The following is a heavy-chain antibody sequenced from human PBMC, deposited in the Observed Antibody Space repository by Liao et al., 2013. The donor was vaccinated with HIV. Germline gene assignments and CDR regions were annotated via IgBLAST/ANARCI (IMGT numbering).Heavy chain of an antibody. Sequence: QVQLQQWGAGLLKPSETLSLTCAVYGGSFSGYYWSWIRQPPGKGLEWIGEINYSRSTNYNPSLKSRVTISVDTSKNQFSLKLSSVTAADTAVYYCARGYDFWGEMAFDIWGQGTMVTVSS. D-gene: IGHD3-3*01. CDR3: ARGYDFWGEMAFDI. CDR1: GGSFSGYY. J-gene: IGHJ3*02. CDR2: INYSRST. V-gene: IGHV4-34*01.